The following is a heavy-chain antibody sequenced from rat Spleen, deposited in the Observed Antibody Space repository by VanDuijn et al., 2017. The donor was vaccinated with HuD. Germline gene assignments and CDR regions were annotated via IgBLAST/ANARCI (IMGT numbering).Heavy chain of an antibody. CDR2: IIYDGSRT. D-gene: IGHD1-1*01. CDR3: ATDYYSGAFFDY. J-gene: IGHJ2*01. V-gene: IGHV5S10*01. CDR1: GFTFSDYN. Sequence: EVQLVESGGGLVQPGRSLKLSCAASGFTFSDYNMAWVRQAPKKGLEWVATIIYDGSRTYYRDSVKGRFTISRDNAKSTLYLQMDSLRSEDTATYYCATDYYSGAFFDYWGQGVMVTVSS.